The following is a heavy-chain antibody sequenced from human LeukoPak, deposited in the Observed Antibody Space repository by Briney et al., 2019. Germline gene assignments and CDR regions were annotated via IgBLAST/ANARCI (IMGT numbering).Heavy chain of an antibody. CDR3: ARRRRAARPASFDY. Sequence: ASVRVSCKASGYTFTSYDINWVRQATGQGLEWMGWMNPNSGNTGYGQKFQGRVIITRNTSISTAYMELSSLRSEDTAVYYCARRRRAARPASFDYWGQGTLVTVSS. D-gene: IGHD6-6*01. CDR2: MNPNSGNT. J-gene: IGHJ4*02. V-gene: IGHV1-8*03. CDR1: GYTFTSYD.